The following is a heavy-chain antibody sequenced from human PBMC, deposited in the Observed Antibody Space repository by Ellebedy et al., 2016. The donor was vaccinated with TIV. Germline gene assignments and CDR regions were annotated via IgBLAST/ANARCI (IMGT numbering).Heavy chain of an antibody. CDR2: ISSSSSYI. D-gene: IGHD3-10*01. CDR3: ARVYGYYYGMDV. J-gene: IGHJ6*02. Sequence: GESLKISXAASGFTFSSYSMNWVRQAPGKGLEWVSSISSSSSYIYYADSVKGRFTISRDNAKNSLYLQMNSLRAEDTAVYYCARVYGYYYGMDVWGQGTTVTVSS. CDR1: GFTFSSYS. V-gene: IGHV3-21*01.